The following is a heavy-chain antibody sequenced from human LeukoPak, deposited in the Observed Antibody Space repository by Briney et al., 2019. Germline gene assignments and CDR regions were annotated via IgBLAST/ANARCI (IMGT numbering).Heavy chain of an antibody. CDR2: INPNSGGT. D-gene: IGHD1-26*01. V-gene: IGHV1-2*02. CDR3: ARGSAVGATTGIDY. J-gene: IGHJ4*02. CDR1: GYTFTGFY. Sequence: ASVTVSCTASGYTFTGFYMHWVRQAPGQGLEWMGWINPNSGGTNYAQKFQGRVTMTRDTSISTAYMELSRLRSDDTAVYFCARGSAVGATTGIDYWGQGTLVTVSS.